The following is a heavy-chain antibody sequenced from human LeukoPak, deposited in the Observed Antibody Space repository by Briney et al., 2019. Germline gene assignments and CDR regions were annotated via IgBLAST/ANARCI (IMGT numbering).Heavy chain of an antibody. CDR3: ARVWVTIFGVVILPGWFDP. V-gene: IGHV5-51*01. Sequence: GESLKISCKGSGYSFTSYWIGWVRQMPGKGLEWMGIIYPGDSDTRYSPSFQGQVTISADKSISTAYLQWSSLKASDTAMYYCARVWVTIFGVVILPGWFDPWGQGTLVTVSS. CDR2: IYPGDSDT. CDR1: GYSFTSYW. D-gene: IGHD3-3*01. J-gene: IGHJ5*02.